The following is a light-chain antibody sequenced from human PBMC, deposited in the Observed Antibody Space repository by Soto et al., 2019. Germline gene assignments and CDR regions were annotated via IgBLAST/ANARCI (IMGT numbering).Light chain of an antibody. V-gene: IGLV2-14*03. CDR3: TSYTTSSPYLV. Sequence: QSVLTQPASVSGSPGQSITISCTGTSSDVGGYNYVSWYQHHPGKAPKLMIYDVTNRPSGVSNRFSGSKYGNTASLTISGLQAEDEGDYYCTSYTTSSPYLVFGGGTKLTVL. CDR2: DVT. CDR1: SSDVGGYNY. J-gene: IGLJ3*02.